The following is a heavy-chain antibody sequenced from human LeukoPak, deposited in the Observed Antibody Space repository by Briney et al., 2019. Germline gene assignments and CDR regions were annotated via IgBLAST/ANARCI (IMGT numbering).Heavy chain of an antibody. CDR2: VIPILGTA. Sequence: ASVKVSCKASGGTFSSYAISWVRQAPGQGLEWMGGVIPILGTANYAQKFQGRVTITTDESTSTAYMELSSLRSEDTAVYYCAKGYPNFDYWGQGTLVTVSS. D-gene: IGHD5-18*01. CDR3: AKGYPNFDY. J-gene: IGHJ4*02. CDR1: GGTFSSYA. V-gene: IGHV1-69*05.